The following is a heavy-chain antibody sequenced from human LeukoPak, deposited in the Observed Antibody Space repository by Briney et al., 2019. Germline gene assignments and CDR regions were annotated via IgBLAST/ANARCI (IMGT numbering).Heavy chain of an antibody. CDR1: GGSISSYY. J-gene: IGHJ4*02. CDR2: IYYSGST. Sequence: SETLSLTFTVSGGSISSYYWSWIRQPPGKGLEWSGYIYYSGSTNYNPSLKSRVTISVDTSKNQFSLKLSSMTAADTAVYYCARDGSNGGNSYFDYWGQGTLVTVSS. V-gene: IGHV4-59*01. CDR3: ARDGSNGGNSYFDY. D-gene: IGHD4-23*01.